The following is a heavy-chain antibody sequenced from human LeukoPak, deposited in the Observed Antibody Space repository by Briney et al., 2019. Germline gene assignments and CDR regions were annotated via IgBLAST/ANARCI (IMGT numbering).Heavy chain of an antibody. CDR3: ARVPQRRLLYSSSWYYFDY. CDR2: INHSGST. CDR1: GGSFSGYY. J-gene: IGHJ4*02. V-gene: IGHV4-34*01. D-gene: IGHD6-13*01. Sequence: PSETLSLTCAVYGGSFSGYYWSWIRQPPGKGLEWIGEINHSGSTNYNPSLKSRVTISVDTSKNQFSLKLSSVTAADTAVYYCARVPQRRLLYSSSWYYFDYWGQGTLVTVSS.